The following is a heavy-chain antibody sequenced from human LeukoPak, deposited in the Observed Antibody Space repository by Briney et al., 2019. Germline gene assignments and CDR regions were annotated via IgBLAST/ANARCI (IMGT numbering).Heavy chain of an antibody. J-gene: IGHJ4*02. D-gene: IGHD3-22*01. Sequence: KTSETLSLTCAVYGGSFSGYYWSWIRQPPGKGLEWIGKINHYGSTNYNPSLKSRVTISVDTSKNQSSLKLSSVTAADTAVYYCARGNYYYDSSGHQNYFDYWGQGTLVTVSS. CDR1: GGSFSGYY. CDR3: ARGNYYYDSSGHQNYFDY. CDR2: INHYGST. V-gene: IGHV4-34*01.